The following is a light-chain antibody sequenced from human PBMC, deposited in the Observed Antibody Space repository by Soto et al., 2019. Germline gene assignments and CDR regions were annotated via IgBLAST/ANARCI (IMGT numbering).Light chain of an antibody. CDR1: QSLLHRNGYNY. CDR3: MQTLQTWT. V-gene: IGKV2-28*01. Sequence: DIVMTQSPLSLPVTPGEPASISCRSSQSLLHRNGYNYLDWYLQKPGQSPQLLIYLGSNRASGVPDRFSGSGSGTDFTLKISRVEAEDVGVYYRMQTLQTWTFGQGTKVDIK. J-gene: IGKJ1*01. CDR2: LGS.